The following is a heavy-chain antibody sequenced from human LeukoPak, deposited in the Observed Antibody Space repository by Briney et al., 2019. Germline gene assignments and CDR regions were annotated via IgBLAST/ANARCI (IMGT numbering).Heavy chain of an antibody. D-gene: IGHD3-10*01. V-gene: IGHV4-39*07. CDR1: GGSISSSSYY. J-gene: IGHJ3*02. Sequence: PSETLSLTCTVSGGSISSSSYYWSWIRQPPGKGLEWIGEINHSGSTNYNPSLKSRVTISVDTSKNQFSLKLSSVTAADTAVYYCARKRGWFAYPGAFDIWGQGTMVTVSS. CDR3: ARKRGWFAYPGAFDI. CDR2: INHSGST.